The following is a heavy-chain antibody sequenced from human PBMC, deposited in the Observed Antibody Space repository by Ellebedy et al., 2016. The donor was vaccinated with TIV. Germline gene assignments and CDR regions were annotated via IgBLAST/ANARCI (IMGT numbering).Heavy chain of an antibody. D-gene: IGHD6-13*01. CDR1: GGSISSSSYY. CDR3: ARDTGIAAAANRAVDY. J-gene: IGHJ4*02. Sequence: SETLSLXXTVSGGSISSSSYYWGWIRQPPGKGLEWIGSIYYSGSTYYNPSLKSRVTISVDTSKNQFSLKLSSVTAADTAVYYCARDTGIAAAANRAVDYWGQGTLVTVSS. V-gene: IGHV4-39*07. CDR2: IYYSGST.